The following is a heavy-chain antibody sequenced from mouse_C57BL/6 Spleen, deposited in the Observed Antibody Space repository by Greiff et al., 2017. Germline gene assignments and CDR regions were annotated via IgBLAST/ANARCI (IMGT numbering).Heavy chain of an antibody. J-gene: IGHJ2*01. CDR3: ARSGHSNYFGY. CDR1: GYTFTSYW. CDR2: IHPNSGST. D-gene: IGHD2-5*01. V-gene: IGHV1-64*01. Sequence: VQLQQPGAELVKPGASVKLSCKASGYTFTSYWMHWVKQRPGQGLEWIGMIHPNSGSTNYNEKFKGKATLTVDKSSSTAYMQLSSLTSEDSAVYCCARSGHSNYFGYWGQGATLTVST.